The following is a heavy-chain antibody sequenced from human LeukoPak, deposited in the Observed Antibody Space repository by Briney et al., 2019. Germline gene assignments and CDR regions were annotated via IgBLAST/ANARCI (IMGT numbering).Heavy chain of an antibody. J-gene: IGHJ3*02. CDR2: VSGSGGST. CDR3: AKDQQRGVVVVIYAFDI. Sequence: GGSLRLSCAASGFTFSSYAMSWVRQAPGKGLEWVSAVSGSGGSTYYADSVKGRFTISRDNSKNTLYLQMNSLRAEDTAVYYCAKDQQRGVVVVIYAFDIWGQGTMVTVSS. V-gene: IGHV3-23*01. CDR1: GFTFSSYA. D-gene: IGHD3-22*01.